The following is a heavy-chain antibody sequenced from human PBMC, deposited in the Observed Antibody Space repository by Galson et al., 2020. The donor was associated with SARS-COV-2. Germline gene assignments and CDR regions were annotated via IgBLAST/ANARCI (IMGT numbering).Heavy chain of an antibody. J-gene: IGHJ5*02. CDR2: IFSNDEK. CDR1: GFSLSNARMG. Sequence: SGPTLVKPTETLTLTCTVSGFSLSNARMGVSWIRQPPGKALEWLAHIFSNDEKSYSTSLKSRLTISKDTSKSQVVLTMTNMDPVDTATYYWARTSIAVAGANGFDPWGKGTLFTVSA. V-gene: IGHV2-26*01. CDR3: ARTSIAVAGANGFDP. D-gene: IGHD6-19*01.